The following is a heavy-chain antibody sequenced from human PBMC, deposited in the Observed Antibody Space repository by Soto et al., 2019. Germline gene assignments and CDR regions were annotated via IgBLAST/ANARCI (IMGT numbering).Heavy chain of an antibody. V-gene: IGHV4-59*08. Sequence: QVQLQESGPGLVKPSETLSLTCTVSGDSVSSHYWNWIRQPPGKGLEWIGYIHYTGNSNYSPSLKRRVTLSVDTSKNQFSLKLNSVTAADTAVYFCATWRDTPVHAFDVWGQGTMVSVSS. CDR2: IHYTGNS. D-gene: IGHD2-21*01. J-gene: IGHJ3*01. CDR3: ATWRDTPVHAFDV. CDR1: GDSVSSHY.